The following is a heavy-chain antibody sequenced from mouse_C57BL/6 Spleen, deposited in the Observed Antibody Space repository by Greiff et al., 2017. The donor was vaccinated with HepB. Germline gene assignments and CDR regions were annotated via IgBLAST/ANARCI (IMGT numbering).Heavy chain of an antibody. CDR2: IYPSDSET. D-gene: IGHD1-1*01. Sequence: QVQLQQSGAELVRPGSSVKLSCKASGYTFTSYWMDWVKQRPGQGLEWIGNIYPSDSETHYNQKFKDKATLTVDKSSSTAYMQLSSLTSEDSAVYYCARRITTVVAFDYWGQGTTLTVSS. J-gene: IGHJ2*01. V-gene: IGHV1-61*01. CDR3: ARRITTVVAFDY. CDR1: GYTFTSYW.